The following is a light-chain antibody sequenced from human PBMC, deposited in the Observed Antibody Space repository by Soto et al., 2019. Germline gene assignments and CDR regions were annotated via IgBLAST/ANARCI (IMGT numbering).Light chain of an antibody. CDR2: AAS. Sequence: DIQMTQSPSSLSASVGDRVTITCRASQSISNFLNWYQQKPGKAPKLLIYAASSLQSGVPARFSGSGSRTDFTLTISSLQPEDFATYYCQQSYSTPLTFGGGTKVEI. CDR3: QQSYSTPLT. J-gene: IGKJ4*01. V-gene: IGKV1-39*01. CDR1: QSISNF.